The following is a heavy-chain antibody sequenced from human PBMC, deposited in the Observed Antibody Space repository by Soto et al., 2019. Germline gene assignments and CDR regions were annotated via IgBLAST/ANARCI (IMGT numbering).Heavy chain of an antibody. CDR3: ARDGRGYSYGYSHYYYGMDV. CDR2: IIPIFGTA. Sequence: SVKVSCKASGGTFSSYAISWVRQAPGQGLEWMGGIIPIFGTANYAQKFQGRVTITADESTSTAYMELSSPRSEDTAVYYCARDGRGYSYGYSHYYYGMDVWGQGTTVTVSS. V-gene: IGHV1-69*01. J-gene: IGHJ6*02. CDR1: GGTFSSYA. D-gene: IGHD5-18*01.